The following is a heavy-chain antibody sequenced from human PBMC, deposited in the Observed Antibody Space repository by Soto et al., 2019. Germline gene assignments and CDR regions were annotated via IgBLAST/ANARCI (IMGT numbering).Heavy chain of an antibody. CDR3: ARDIRYCGGGSCYAPRAFDI. D-gene: IGHD2-15*01. V-gene: IGHV1-69*13. Sequence: ASVKVSCKASGGTFSSYAISWVRQAPGQGLEWMGGIIPIFGTANYAQKFQGRVTITADESTSTAYMELSSLRSEDTAVYYCARDIRYCGGGSCYAPRAFDIWGQGTMATV. CDR1: GGTFSSYA. J-gene: IGHJ3*02. CDR2: IIPIFGTA.